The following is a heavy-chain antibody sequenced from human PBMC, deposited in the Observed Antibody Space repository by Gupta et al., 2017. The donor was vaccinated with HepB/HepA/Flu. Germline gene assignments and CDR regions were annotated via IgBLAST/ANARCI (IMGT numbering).Heavy chain of an antibody. Sequence: FTISRDNARNSLYLQMNNLRAEDTALYYCAIDVANYDNSGFDYWGQGTLVTVSS. CDR3: AIDVANYDNSGFDY. D-gene: IGHD3-22*01. J-gene: IGHJ4*02. V-gene: IGHV3-20*03.